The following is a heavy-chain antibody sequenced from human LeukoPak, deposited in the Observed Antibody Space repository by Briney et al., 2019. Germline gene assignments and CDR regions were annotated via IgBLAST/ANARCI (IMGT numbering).Heavy chain of an antibody. Sequence: GASVKVSCKASGYTFTSYGISWVRQAPGQGLEWMGWISAYNGNTNYAQKLQGRVTMATDTSTSTAHMELRSLRSDDTAVYYCARAEYSSSWSDYWGQGTLVTVSS. V-gene: IGHV1-18*01. J-gene: IGHJ4*02. CDR2: ISAYNGNT. CDR1: GYTFTSYG. D-gene: IGHD6-13*01. CDR3: ARAEYSSSWSDY.